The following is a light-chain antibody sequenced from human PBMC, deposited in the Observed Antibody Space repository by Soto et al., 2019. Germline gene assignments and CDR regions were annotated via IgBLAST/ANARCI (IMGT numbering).Light chain of an antibody. J-gene: IGLJ3*02. CDR3: ASWDDSLKGV. CDR1: SSNIGSNT. Sequence: QPVLTQPPSASGTPGQRVTISCSGSSSNIGSNTVNWYQQLPGTAPKLLIYSNNLRPSGVPDRFSASKSGTSASLAISGLQSEDEADYYCASWDDSLKGVFGEGTKLTVL. V-gene: IGLV1-44*01. CDR2: SNN.